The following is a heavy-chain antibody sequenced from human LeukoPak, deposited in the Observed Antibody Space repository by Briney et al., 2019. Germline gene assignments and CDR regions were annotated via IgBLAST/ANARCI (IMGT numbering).Heavy chain of an antibody. CDR2: IIPIFGTA. CDR1: GGTFSSYA. D-gene: IGHD5-12*01. CDR3: ARGWVPWPTEGVDV. J-gene: IGHJ6*02. Sequence: GASVKVSCKASGGTFSSYAISWVRQAPGQGLEWMGGIIPIFGTANYAQKFQGRVTMTTDTSTSTAYMELRSLRSDDTAVYYCARGWVPWPTEGVDVWGQGTTVTVSS. V-gene: IGHV1-69*05.